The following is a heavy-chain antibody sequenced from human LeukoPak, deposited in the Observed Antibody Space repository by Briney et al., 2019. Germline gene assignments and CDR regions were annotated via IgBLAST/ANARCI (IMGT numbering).Heavy chain of an antibody. Sequence: ASVKVSCKASGYTFTGYYMHWVRQAPGQGLEWMGWISPNSGGTNYAQKFQGRVTMTRGTSISTAYMELSRLRSDDTAVYYCARGGPFPSGSSSREYYLDYWGQGTLVTVSS. J-gene: IGHJ4*02. V-gene: IGHV1-2*02. D-gene: IGHD6-6*01. CDR1: GYTFTGYY. CDR3: ARGGPFPSGSSSREYYLDY. CDR2: ISPNSGGT.